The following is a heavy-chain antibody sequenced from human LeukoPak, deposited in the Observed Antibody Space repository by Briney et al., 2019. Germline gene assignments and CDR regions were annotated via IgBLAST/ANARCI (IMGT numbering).Heavy chain of an antibody. CDR2: LSSSGSAF. Sequence: GGSLRLSCEDSGFTFRSYEMNWVRQAPGKGLGWIAYLSSSGSAFFYADSVKGRFTIARDNAKNSVYLEMNSLRADDTAVYYCARSARLMKGVVEVTALDDWGQGTLVTVSS. CDR3: ARSARLMKGVVEVTALDD. V-gene: IGHV3-48*03. CDR1: GFTFRSYE. J-gene: IGHJ4*02. D-gene: IGHD3-3*01.